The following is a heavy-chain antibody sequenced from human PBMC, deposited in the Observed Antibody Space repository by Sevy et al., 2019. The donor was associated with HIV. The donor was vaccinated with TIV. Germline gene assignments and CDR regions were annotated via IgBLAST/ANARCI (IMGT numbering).Heavy chain of an antibody. V-gene: IGHV3-23*01. J-gene: IGHJ4*02. CDR1: GFTFSSYA. CDR2: ISGSGGST. D-gene: IGHD3-3*01. Sequence: GGSLRLSCAASGFTFSSYAMSWVRQAPGKGLEWVSAISGSGGSTYYADSVKGRFTISRDNSKNTLYLQMNSLRVEDTAVYYCASTDFWNAYHAYWGQGTLVTVSS. CDR3: ASTDFWNAYHAY.